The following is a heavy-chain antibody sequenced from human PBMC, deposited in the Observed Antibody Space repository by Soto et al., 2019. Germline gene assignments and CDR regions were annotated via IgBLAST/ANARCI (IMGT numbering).Heavy chain of an antibody. CDR2: IASSGTPI. CDR1: GFTFSDYA. Sequence: EVQLVESGGGLAQPGGSLRLSCAASGFTFSDYAMNWVRQVPGKGLEWISQIASSGTPIYYADSVRGRFTISRDNAENSLYLQMISLRDEDTAVYFCTREGIWGLGTLVTVSS. CDR3: TREGI. V-gene: IGHV3-48*02. J-gene: IGHJ4*02.